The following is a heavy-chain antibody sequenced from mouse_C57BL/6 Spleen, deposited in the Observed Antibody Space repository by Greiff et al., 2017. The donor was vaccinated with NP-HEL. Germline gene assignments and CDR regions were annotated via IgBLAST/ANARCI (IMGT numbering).Heavy chain of an antibody. CDR2: IDPSDSET. Sequence: QVQLQQSGAELVRPGSSVKLSCKASGYTFTSYWMHWVKQRPIQGLEWIGNIDPSDSETHYNQKFKDKATLTVDKSSSTAYMQLSSLTSEDSAVYYCARGRYDGYYYAMDYWGQGTSDTVSS. J-gene: IGHJ4*01. CDR1: GYTFTSYW. V-gene: IGHV1-52*01. D-gene: IGHD2-3*01. CDR3: ARGRYDGYYYAMDY.